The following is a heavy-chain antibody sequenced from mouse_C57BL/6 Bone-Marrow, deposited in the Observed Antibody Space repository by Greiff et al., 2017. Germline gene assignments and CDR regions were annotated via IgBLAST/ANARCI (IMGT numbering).Heavy chain of an antibody. CDR1: GYTFTDYY. CDR2: IYPGSGNT. CDR3: ARDYYGSSSSYWYFDV. J-gene: IGHJ1*03. V-gene: IGHV1-84*01. Sequence: QVQLKESGPELVKPGASVKISCKASGYTFTDYYINWVKQRPGQGLEWIGWIYPGSGNTKYNEKFKGKATLTVDTSSSTAYMQLSSLTSEDSAVYFCARDYYGSSSSYWYFDVWGTGTTVTVSS. D-gene: IGHD1-1*01.